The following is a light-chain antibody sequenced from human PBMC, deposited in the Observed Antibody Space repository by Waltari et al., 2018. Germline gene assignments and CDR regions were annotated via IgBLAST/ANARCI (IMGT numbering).Light chain of an antibody. Sequence: QSALTQPASVSGSPGQSITIPCPGTSSDVGGYNYVAWYQQHPGKVPKLVIYEVSNRPSGVSDRFSGSKSGNTASLTISGLQAEDEADYYCSSYTTSNTWVFGGGTNLAVL. J-gene: IGLJ3*02. CDR3: SSYTTSNTWV. CDR1: SSDVGGYNY. CDR2: EVS. V-gene: IGLV2-14*01.